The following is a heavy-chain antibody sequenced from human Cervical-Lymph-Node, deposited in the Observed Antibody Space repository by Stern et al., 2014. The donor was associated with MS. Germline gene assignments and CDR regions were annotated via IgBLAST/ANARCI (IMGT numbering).Heavy chain of an antibody. Sequence: EVQLVESGGGLVQPGGSLRLSCAASGFTFSSYWISWVRQAPGQGLEWVANINPDGSKTYYVDSVQGRFTITRDNSTNSLYMQLNSLRAEDTAVYYCARTGGGVWVFDYWGQGTLVTVSS. CDR3: ARTGGGVWVFDY. D-gene: IGHD2-8*02. CDR2: INPDGSKT. V-gene: IGHV3-7*01. J-gene: IGHJ4*02. CDR1: GFTFSSYW.